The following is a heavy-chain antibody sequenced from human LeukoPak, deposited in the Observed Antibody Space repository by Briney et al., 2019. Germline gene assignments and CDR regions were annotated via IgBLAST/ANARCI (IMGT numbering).Heavy chain of an antibody. J-gene: IGHJ6*02. V-gene: IGHV1-69*13. CDR2: IIPIFGTA. CDR3: AECNYDSSGYYRPYYGMDV. D-gene: IGHD3-22*01. CDR1: GGTFSSYA. Sequence: ASVTVSCKASGGTFSSYAISWVRQAPGQGLEWMGGIIPIFGTANYAQKFQGRVTNTADESTSTAYMELSSLRSEDTAVYYCAECNYDSSGYYRPYYGMDVWGQGTTVTVPS.